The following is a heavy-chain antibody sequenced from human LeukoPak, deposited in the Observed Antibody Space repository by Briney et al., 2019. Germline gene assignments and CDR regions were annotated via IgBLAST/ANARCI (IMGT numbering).Heavy chain of an antibody. D-gene: IGHD6-13*01. CDR3: ARGRVSVYSSSWYYDY. CDR2: FYSGGST. J-gene: IGHJ4*02. V-gene: IGHV3-66*01. Sequence: GGSLRLSCAASGFTVSSNYMSWVRQAPGKELEWVSVFYSGGSTYYADSVKGKFTISRDNSKNTLYLQMNSLRAEDTAVYYCARGRVSVYSSSWYYDYWGQGTLVTVSS. CDR1: GFTVSSNY.